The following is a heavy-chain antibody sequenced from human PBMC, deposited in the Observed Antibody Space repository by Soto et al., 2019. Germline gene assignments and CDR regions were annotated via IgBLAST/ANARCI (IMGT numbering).Heavy chain of an antibody. CDR3: ARGETPSPPAVAGTPHDY. CDR2: ITTYNGNT. CDR1: GYTFTSSG. J-gene: IGHJ4*02. V-gene: IGHV1-18*01. Sequence: QVQLVQSGAEVKKPGASVKVSCKASGYTFTSSGISWVRQAPGQRLEWMGWITTYNGNTNYAQKLQGRVTMTTDTTTSTAYKELGSLRSGDTAVYFCARGETPSPPAVAGTPHDYWGQGTLVTVSS. D-gene: IGHD6-19*01.